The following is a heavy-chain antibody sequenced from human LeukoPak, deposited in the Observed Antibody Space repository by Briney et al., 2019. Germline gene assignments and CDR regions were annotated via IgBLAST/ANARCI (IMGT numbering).Heavy chain of an antibody. Sequence: GGSLRLSCAASGFTFSSYSMNWVRQAPGKGLEWVSYISGSGSTIYYADSVKGRFTISRDNAKSSLYLQMNSLRAEDTAVYYCARNTAGKPHLFDYWGQGTLVTVSS. CDR1: GFTFSSYS. D-gene: IGHD3-10*01. CDR2: ISGSGSTI. V-gene: IGHV3-48*04. CDR3: ARNTAGKPHLFDY. J-gene: IGHJ4*02.